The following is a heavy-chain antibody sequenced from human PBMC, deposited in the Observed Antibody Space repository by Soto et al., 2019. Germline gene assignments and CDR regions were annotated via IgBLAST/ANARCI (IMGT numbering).Heavy chain of an antibody. CDR3: VKDRPSGSHDY. CDR2: ITGSGGRT. D-gene: IGHD1-26*01. CDR1: GFSFSTCG. V-gene: IGHV3-23*01. Sequence: EVQLLGSRGGLVQPGGSLRLSCAVSGFSFSTCGMPWVRQAPGKGLEWVSGITGSGGRTFYADSVKGRFTVSRDNSNSMLDLQMRSLRAEDTAIYYCVKDRPSGSHDYWGQGAPVTVSS. J-gene: IGHJ4*02.